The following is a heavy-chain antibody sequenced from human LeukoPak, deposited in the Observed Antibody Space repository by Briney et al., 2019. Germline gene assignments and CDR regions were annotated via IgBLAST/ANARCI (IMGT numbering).Heavy chain of an antibody. Sequence: GGSLRLSCAASGFTFSSYWMSWVRQAPGKGLEWVANIKQDGSEKHYVDSVKGRFTISRDNAKNSLYLQMNSLRAEDTAVYYCAKDPLWFGEFENYYYYYMDVWGKGTTVTVSS. J-gene: IGHJ6*03. D-gene: IGHD3-10*01. CDR2: IKQDGSEK. V-gene: IGHV3-7*03. CDR1: GFTFSSYW. CDR3: AKDPLWFGEFENYYYYYMDV.